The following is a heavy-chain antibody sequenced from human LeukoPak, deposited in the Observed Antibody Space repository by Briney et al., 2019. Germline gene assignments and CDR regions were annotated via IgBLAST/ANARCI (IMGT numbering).Heavy chain of an antibody. Sequence: PGGSLRLSCAAPGFTFSSYWMSWVRQAPGKGLEWVANIKQDGSEKHYVDSVKGRFTISRDNAKNSLYLQMNSLRAEDTAVYYCARQTAFDFWGQGTMVTVSS. CDR3: ARQTAFDF. V-gene: IGHV3-7*01. J-gene: IGHJ3*01. CDR1: GFTFSSYW. CDR2: IKQDGSEK.